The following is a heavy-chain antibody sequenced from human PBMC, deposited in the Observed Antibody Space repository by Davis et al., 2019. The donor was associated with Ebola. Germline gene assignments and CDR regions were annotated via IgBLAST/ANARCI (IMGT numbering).Heavy chain of an antibody. V-gene: IGHV1-18*01. CDR2: ISAYNGNT. D-gene: IGHD1-26*01. Sequence: ASVKVSCKASGYTFKNYAISWVRQAPGQGLEWMGWISAYNGNTNYAQILQGRVTMTTDTSTGPAYLELRSLRSDDTAVYFCARTSIVGTTTTASDIWGQGTKVTVSS. CDR1: GYTFKNYA. CDR3: ARTSIVGTTTTASDI. J-gene: IGHJ3*02.